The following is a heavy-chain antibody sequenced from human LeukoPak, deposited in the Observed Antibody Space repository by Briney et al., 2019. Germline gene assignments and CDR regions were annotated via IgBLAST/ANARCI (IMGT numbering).Heavy chain of an antibody. CDR1: GGSFSGYF. J-gene: IGHJ3*02. D-gene: IGHD2-2*02. Sequence: SETLSLTCGVSGGSFSGYFWTWIRQPPGKGLEWIGEIIDSGTTNYDPSLESRVAMSVDTSKNQVSLRLSSVTAADTAVYYCATLYLVNAFDIWGPGTLVTVSS. CDR2: IIDSGTT. CDR3: ATLYLVNAFDI. V-gene: IGHV4-34*12.